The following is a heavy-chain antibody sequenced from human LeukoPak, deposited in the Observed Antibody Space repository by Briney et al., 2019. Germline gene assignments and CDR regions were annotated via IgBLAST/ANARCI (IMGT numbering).Heavy chain of an antibody. CDR1: GGSISSYY. Sequence: PSETLSLTCTVSGGSISSYYWGWIRQPPGKGLEWIGSIYYSGSTYYNPSLKSRVTISVDTSKNQFSLKLSSVTAADTAVYYCASRYCSSTSCPFDYWGQGTLVTVSS. CDR2: IYYSGST. J-gene: IGHJ4*02. D-gene: IGHD2-2*01. V-gene: IGHV4-39*01. CDR3: ASRYCSSTSCPFDY.